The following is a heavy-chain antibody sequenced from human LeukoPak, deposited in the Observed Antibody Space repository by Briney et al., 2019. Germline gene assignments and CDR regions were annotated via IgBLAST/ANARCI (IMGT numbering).Heavy chain of an antibody. CDR3: ARWNEGLDY. D-gene: IGHD1-1*01. J-gene: IGHJ4*02. V-gene: IGHV4-59*01. CDR1: GGPISNYY. CDR2: TYNSVTT. Sequence: PSETLSLTCAVSGGPISNYYWSWMRQPPGKGLEWVGYTYNSVTTDYNPSLKSRVTISLDTSKNQFSLKLFSVTAADTAVYYCARWNEGLDYWGQGALVTVSS.